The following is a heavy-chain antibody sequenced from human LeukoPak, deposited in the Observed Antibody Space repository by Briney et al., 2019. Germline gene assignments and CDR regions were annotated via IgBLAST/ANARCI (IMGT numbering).Heavy chain of an antibody. V-gene: IGHV3-30*02. CDR2: IRYDGSNK. J-gene: IGHJ4*02. CDR1: GFTFSSYG. Sequence: GGSLRLSCAASGFTFSSYGMHWVRQAPGKGLEWVAFIRYDGSNKYYADSVKGRFTISRDNSKNTLYLQMNSLRAEDTAVYYCAKDAAPGMGKLDYRGQGTLVTVSS. D-gene: IGHD3-10*01. CDR3: AKDAAPGMGKLDY.